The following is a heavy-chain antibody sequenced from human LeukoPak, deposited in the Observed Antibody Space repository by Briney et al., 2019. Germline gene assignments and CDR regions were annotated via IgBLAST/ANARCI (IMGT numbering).Heavy chain of an antibody. CDR3: ARGMVTRLFDY. Sequence: PSETLSLTCTVSGGSVSSGSYYWSWIRQPPGKGLEWIGYIYYSGSTNYNPSLKSRVTISVDTSKNQFSLKLSSVTAADTAVYYCARGMVTRLFDYWGQGTLVTVSS. CDR2: IYYSGST. V-gene: IGHV4-61*01. D-gene: IGHD2-8*01. J-gene: IGHJ4*02. CDR1: GGSVSSGSYY.